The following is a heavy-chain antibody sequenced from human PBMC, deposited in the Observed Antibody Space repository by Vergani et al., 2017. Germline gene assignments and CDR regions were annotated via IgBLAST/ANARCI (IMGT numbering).Heavy chain of an antibody. D-gene: IGHD1-26*01. V-gene: IGHV2-70*15. CDR2: IDWDDDK. J-gene: IGHJ3*02. Sequence: QVTLRESGPALVKPTQTLTLTCTFSGFSLSTSGMCVSWIRQPPGKALEWLARIDWDDDKYYSTSLKTRLTISKDTSKNQVVLTMTNMDPVDTATYYCARSQLVGATHHDAFDIWGQGTMVTVSS. CDR3: ARSQLVGATHHDAFDI. CDR1: GFSLSTSGMC.